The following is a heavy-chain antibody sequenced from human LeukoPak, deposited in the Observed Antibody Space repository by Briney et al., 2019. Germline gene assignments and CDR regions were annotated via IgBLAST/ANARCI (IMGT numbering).Heavy chain of an antibody. CDR1: GGSISGTNW. J-gene: IGHJ4*02. V-gene: IGHV4/OR15-8*02. Sequence: PSETLSLTCGVSGGSISGTNWWSWVRQPPGQGLEWIGEISLAGQTNYNPSLNGRVTMSLDKSSNQLSLNLTSVTAADTAVYYCARDIAAAGAFDYWGQGTLVTVSS. D-gene: IGHD6-13*01. CDR3: ARDIAAAGAFDY. CDR2: ISLAGQT.